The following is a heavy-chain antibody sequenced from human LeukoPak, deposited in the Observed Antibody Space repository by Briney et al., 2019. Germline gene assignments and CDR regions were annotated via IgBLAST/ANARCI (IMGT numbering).Heavy chain of an antibody. J-gene: IGHJ3*02. V-gene: IGHV4-39*01. CDR1: GGSISSSSYY. D-gene: IGHD3-10*01. Sequence: SETLSLTCTVSGGSISSSSYYWGWIRQPPGKGLEWIGSIYYSGSTYYNPSLKSRVTISVDTPKNQFSLKLSSVTAADTAVYYCAAFRGSPIDIWGQGTKVTVSS. CDR3: AAFRGSPIDI. CDR2: IYYSGST.